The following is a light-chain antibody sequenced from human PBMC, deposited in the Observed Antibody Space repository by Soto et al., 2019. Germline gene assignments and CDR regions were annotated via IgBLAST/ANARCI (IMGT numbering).Light chain of an antibody. J-gene: IGLJ1*01. CDR2: DVS. CDR3: SSYTRSSTYV. Sequence: QSALTQPASVSGSPGQSITVSCTGTSIDVGGYNYVSWYQQHPGRAPKLMIYDVSHRPSGVSNRFSGSKSGNTASLTISGLQAEDEADYYCSSYTRSSTYVFGTGTKVTVL. CDR1: SIDVGGYNY. V-gene: IGLV2-14*01.